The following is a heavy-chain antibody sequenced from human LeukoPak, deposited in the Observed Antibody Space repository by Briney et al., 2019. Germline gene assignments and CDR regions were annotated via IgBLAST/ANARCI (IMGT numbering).Heavy chain of an antibody. CDR1: GFTFSSYA. V-gene: IGHV3-30-3*01. CDR2: ISYDGSNK. J-gene: IGHJ6*02. CDR3: VRVREYYDILTGYYTQYGMDV. D-gene: IGHD3-9*01. Sequence: PGGSLRLSCAASGFTFSSYAMHWVRQAPGKGLEWVAVISYDGSNKNYADSVKGRFTISRDNSKNTLYQQMNSLRAEDTAVYYCVRVREYYDILTGYYTQYGMDVWGQGTTVTVSS.